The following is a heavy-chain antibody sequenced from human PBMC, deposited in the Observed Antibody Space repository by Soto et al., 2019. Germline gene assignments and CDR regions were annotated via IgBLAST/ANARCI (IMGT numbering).Heavy chain of an antibody. CDR1: RYRIRNVW. CDR3: ARAAYCRSSLSCDKGAGIDAFDI. V-gene: IGHV5-51*07. CDR2: INPEDSDT. Sequence: GEGLEISCQGARYRIRNVWISGVHRMRVELVERRRIINPEDSDTTYDPAFEGPVTFSADKSISTAYLQWSSLKASDTAMYYCARAAYCRSSLSCDKGAGIDAFDIWGQGTMVTVSS. J-gene: IGHJ3*02. D-gene: IGHD2-2*01.